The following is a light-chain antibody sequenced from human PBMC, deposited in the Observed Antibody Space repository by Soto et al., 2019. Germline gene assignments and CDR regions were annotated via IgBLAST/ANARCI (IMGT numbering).Light chain of an antibody. CDR1: QSLLHSNAYNY. V-gene: IGKV2-28*01. Sequence: EPASISCRSSQSLLHSNAYNYLDWYLQKPGQSPQLLIYLGSNRASGVPDRFSGSGSGTDFTLKISRVEAEDVGVYYCMQALQTPITFGQGTRLEIK. CDR2: LGS. CDR3: MQALQTPIT. J-gene: IGKJ5*01.